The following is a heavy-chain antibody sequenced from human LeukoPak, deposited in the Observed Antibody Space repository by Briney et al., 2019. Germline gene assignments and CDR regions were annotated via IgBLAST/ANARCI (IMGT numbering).Heavy chain of an antibody. CDR3: TTEYYYDSSGYYYGDFDY. Sequence: GGSLRLSCAASGFTFSSYAMSWVRQTPEKGLEWVSVISGSDGGTYYADSVKGRFTISRDNSKNTLYLQMNSLRAEDTAVYYCTTEYYYDSSGYYYGDFDYWGQGTLVTVSS. D-gene: IGHD3-22*01. V-gene: IGHV3-23*01. J-gene: IGHJ4*02. CDR2: ISGSDGGT. CDR1: GFTFSSYA.